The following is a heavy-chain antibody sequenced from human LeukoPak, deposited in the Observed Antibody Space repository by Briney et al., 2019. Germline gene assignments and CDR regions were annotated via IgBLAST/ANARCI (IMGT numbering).Heavy chain of an antibody. CDR3: ARRDDSSGYHKIFDY. D-gene: IGHD3-22*01. J-gene: IGHJ4*02. CDR1: GGSISSGPYY. V-gene: IGHV4-39*01. Sequence: SETLSLTCAVSGGSISSGPYYWGWIRQPPGKGLEWIGNIYYGEKTYYNPSLKSRVTIPIDTSKNQFYLKLSSLTAADTAVYYCARRDDSSGYHKIFDYWGPGTLVTVSS. CDR2: IYYGEKT.